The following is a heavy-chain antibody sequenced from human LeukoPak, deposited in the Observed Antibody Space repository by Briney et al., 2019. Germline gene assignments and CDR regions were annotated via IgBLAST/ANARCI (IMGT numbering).Heavy chain of an antibody. CDR1: GSTFSDYY. Sequence: GGSLRLSCAASGSTFSDYYMSWIREAPGKGLEWVSYISSSGSTIYYADSVKGRFTISRDNAKNSLYLQMNSLRAEDTAVYYCARGGDFIVVVLALDYWGQGTLVTVSS. CDR3: ARGGDFIVVVLALDY. CDR2: ISSSGSTI. V-gene: IGHV3-11*01. J-gene: IGHJ4*02. D-gene: IGHD2-2*01.